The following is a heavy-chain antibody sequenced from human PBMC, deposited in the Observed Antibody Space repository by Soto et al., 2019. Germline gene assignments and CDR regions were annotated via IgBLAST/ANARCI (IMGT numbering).Heavy chain of an antibody. J-gene: IGHJ4*02. CDR3: ARGRGSAAAGYYFDY. D-gene: IGHD6-13*01. CDR1: GFTFSSYG. Sequence: GGSLRLSCAASGFTFSSYGMHWVRQAPGKGLEWVAVIWYDGSNKYYADSVKGRFTISRDNSKNTLYLQMNSLRAEDTAVYYCARGRGSAAAGYYFDYWGQGTLVTVSS. CDR2: IWYDGSNK. V-gene: IGHV3-33*01.